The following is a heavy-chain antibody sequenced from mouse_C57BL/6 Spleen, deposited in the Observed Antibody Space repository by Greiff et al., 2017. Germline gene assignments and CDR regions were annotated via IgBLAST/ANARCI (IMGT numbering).Heavy chain of an antibody. J-gene: IGHJ3*01. CDR2: ISSGSSTI. CDR1: GFTFSDYG. V-gene: IGHV5-17*01. CDR3: ARYPFAY. Sequence: DVHLVESGGGLVKPGGSLKLSCAASGFTFSDYGMHWVRQAPEKGLEWVAYISSGSSTIYYADTVKGRFTISRDNAKNTLFLQMTSLRSEDTAMYYCARYPFAYWGQGTLVTVSA.